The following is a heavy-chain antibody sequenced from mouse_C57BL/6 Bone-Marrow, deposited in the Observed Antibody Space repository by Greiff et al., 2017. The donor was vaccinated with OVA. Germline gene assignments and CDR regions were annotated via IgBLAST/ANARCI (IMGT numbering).Heavy chain of an antibody. V-gene: IGHV1-64*01. CDR2: IHPNSGST. CDR3: ARSDGYWFAY. J-gene: IGHJ3*01. Sequence: QVQLQQPGAELVKPGASVKLSCKASGYTFTSYWMHWVKQRPGKGLEWIGWIHPNSGSTNYNEKFKSKATLTVDKSSSTAYMQLSSLTSEDSAVYYCARSDGYWFAYWGQGTLVTVSA. CDR1: GYTFTSYW. D-gene: IGHD2-3*01.